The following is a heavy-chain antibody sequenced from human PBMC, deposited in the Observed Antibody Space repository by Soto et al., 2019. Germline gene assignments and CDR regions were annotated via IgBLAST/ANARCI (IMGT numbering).Heavy chain of an antibody. CDR2: INAGNGNT. V-gene: IGHV1-3*01. D-gene: IGHD2-15*01. CDR1: GYTFTSYA. Sequence: ASVKVSCKASGYTFTSYAMHWVRQAPGQRLEWMGWINAGNGNTKYSQKFQGRVTITRDTSASTAYMELSSLRSEDTAVYYCARGSTNQYCSGGSCYPGYWGRGTLVTVSS. CDR3: ARGSTNQYCSGGSCYPGY. J-gene: IGHJ4*02.